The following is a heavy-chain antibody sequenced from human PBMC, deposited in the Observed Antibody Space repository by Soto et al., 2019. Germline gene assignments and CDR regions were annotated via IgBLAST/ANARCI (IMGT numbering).Heavy chain of an antibody. CDR1: GFTSSNYA. J-gene: IGHJ5*02. Sequence: EVQLLESGGALVQPGGSLRLSCAASGFTSSNYAMSWVRQAPGKGLEWVSVISTSGGRTYYADSVKGRFTISRDNSNNPLYLQMTSLRAEDTAVYYCARDYYTSSGYPNWFDPWGQGTLVTVSS. CDR3: ARDYYTSSGYPNWFDP. CDR2: ISTSGGRT. D-gene: IGHD3-22*01. V-gene: IGHV3-23*01.